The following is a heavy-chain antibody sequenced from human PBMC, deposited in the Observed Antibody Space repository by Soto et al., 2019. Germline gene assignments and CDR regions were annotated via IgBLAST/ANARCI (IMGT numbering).Heavy chain of an antibody. J-gene: IGHJ6*03. D-gene: IGHD2-15*01. CDR2: IIPILGIA. CDR1: GGTFSSYT. Sequence: QVQLVQSGAEVKKPGSSVKVSCKASGGTFSSYTISWVRQAPGQGLEWMGSIIPILGIANYAQKFQGRVTITADKSTSTAYMELSSLRSEDTAVYYCARDGVVVAATRGYMDVWGKGTTVTVSS. V-gene: IGHV1-69*08. CDR3: ARDGVVVAATRGYMDV.